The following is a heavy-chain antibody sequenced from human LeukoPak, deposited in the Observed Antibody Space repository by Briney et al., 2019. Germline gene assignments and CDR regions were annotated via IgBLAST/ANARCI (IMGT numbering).Heavy chain of an antibody. CDR3: ARHMGDIVGANSMGYFDY. J-gene: IGHJ4*02. CDR2: IKQDGTEK. V-gene: IGHV3-7*01. Sequence: GGSLRLSCAASGFTFRSYWMSWVRQAPGKGLEWVANIKQDGTEKYYVDSVKGRFTISRDNAKNSLYLQMNSLRAEDTAVYYCARHMGDIVGANSMGYFDYWGQGTLVTVSS. D-gene: IGHD1-26*01. CDR1: GFTFRSYW.